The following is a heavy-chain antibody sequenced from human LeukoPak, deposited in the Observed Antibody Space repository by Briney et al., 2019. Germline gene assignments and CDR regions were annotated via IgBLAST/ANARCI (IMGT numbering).Heavy chain of an antibody. CDR1: GFTLRTYW. V-gene: IGHV3-7*01. CDR2: IKKDGTEK. D-gene: IGHD3-22*01. CDR3: ARRPSGYLNFDY. Sequence: GGSLRLSCAASGFTLRTYWMSWVRQAPGKGLEWVANIKKDGTEKYYVDSVKGRFTISRDNAKNSLYLQMNSLRAEDTAVYYCARRPSGYLNFDYWGQGTLVTVSS. J-gene: IGHJ4*02.